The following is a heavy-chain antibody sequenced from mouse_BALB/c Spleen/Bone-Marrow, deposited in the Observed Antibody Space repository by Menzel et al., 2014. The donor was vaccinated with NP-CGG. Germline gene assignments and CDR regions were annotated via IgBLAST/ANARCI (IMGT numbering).Heavy chain of an antibody. CDR2: ISSGGSNT. V-gene: IGHV5-12-1*01. Sequence: VQLKESGGGLVKPGGSLKLSCAASGFAFSGYDMSWVRQTPEKRLEWVAYISSGGSNTYYPDTVKGRFTISRDNAKNTLYLQMNSLKSEDTAMYYCARGLDYWGQGTTLTVSS. CDR1: GFAFSGYD. CDR3: ARGLDY. J-gene: IGHJ2*01.